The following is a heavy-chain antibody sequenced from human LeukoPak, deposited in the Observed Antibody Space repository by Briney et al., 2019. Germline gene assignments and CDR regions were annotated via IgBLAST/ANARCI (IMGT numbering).Heavy chain of an antibody. Sequence: PSETLSLTCTVSDYSISSSYYWGWIRQPPGKGLEWIGSIHHSGSTYFNSSLKSRVTISIDTSKNQFSLKLSSVTATDSAVYYCARSYAETGLDYWGQGALVTVSS. J-gene: IGHJ4*02. D-gene: IGHD3-9*01. CDR2: IHHSGST. CDR1: DYSISSSYY. V-gene: IGHV4-38-2*02. CDR3: ARSYAETGLDY.